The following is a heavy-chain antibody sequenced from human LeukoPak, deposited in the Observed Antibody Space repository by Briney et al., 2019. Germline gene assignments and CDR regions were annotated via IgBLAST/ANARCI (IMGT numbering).Heavy chain of an antibody. D-gene: IGHD6-19*01. Sequence: GGSLRLSCAAAGFTFSTYWMSWVRQAPGKGLEWVANIKEDGSQKHYVPSVKRRFTISRDNAKNSLYLQMNSLRAEDTAVYYCARDPEEWLVPIDYWGQGTLVTVSS. J-gene: IGHJ4*02. CDR3: ARDPEEWLVPIDY. CDR2: IKEDGSQK. V-gene: IGHV3-7*01. CDR1: GFTFSTYW.